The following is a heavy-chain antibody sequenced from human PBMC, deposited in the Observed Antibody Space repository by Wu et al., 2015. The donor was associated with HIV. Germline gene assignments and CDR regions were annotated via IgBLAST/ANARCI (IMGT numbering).Heavy chain of an antibody. V-gene: IGHV1-8*01. D-gene: IGHD6-19*01. Sequence: QVQLVQSGAEVKKPGASVKVSCKASGYTFTSYDINWVRQATGQGLEWMGWMNPNSGNTGYAQKFQGRVTMTRNTSISTAYMELSSLRSEDTAVYYCARAYSSGWHDLFPHAFDVWGQGTTVTVSS. CDR3: ARAYSSGWHDLFPHAFDV. CDR1: GYTFTSYD. CDR2: MNPNSGNT. J-gene: IGHJ3*01.